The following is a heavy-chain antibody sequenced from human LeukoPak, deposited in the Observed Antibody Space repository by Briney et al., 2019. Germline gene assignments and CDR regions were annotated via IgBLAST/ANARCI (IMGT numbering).Heavy chain of an antibody. CDR1: GGSISGSSYY. Sequence: SETLSLTCTVSGGSISGSSYYWGWIRQPPGKGLEWIGSIYYSGSTYYNPSLKSRVTISVDTSKNQFSLKLSSVTAADTAVYYCARHVRDYYDSSGYDYWGQGTLVTVSS. D-gene: IGHD3-22*01. V-gene: IGHV4-39*01. CDR3: ARHVRDYYDSSGYDY. J-gene: IGHJ4*02. CDR2: IYYSGST.